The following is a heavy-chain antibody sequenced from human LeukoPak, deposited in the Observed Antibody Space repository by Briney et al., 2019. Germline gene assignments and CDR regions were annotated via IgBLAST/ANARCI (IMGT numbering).Heavy chain of an antibody. CDR2: ISWNSGSI. V-gene: IGHV3-9*01. J-gene: IGHJ6*02. Sequence: SLRLSCAASGFTFDDYAMHWVRQAPGKGLEWVSGISWNSGSIGYADSVKGRFTISRDNAKNSLYLQMNSLRAEDTALYYCAKDISSGWFYYYGMDVWGQGTTVTVSS. CDR3: AKDISSGWFYYYGMDV. CDR1: GFTFDDYA. D-gene: IGHD6-19*01.